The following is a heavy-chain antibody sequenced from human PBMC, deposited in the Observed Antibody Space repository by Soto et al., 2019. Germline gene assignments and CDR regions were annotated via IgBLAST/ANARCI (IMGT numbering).Heavy chain of an antibody. CDR3: VNYEAAGGPYRFGP. D-gene: IGHD3-16*01. Sequence: QVQLVQSGAEVRKPGASVKVSCEASGYRFTDHYIHWVRQAPGQWLEWMGWINPYSGDTSYGPKFQGWVTLTRDTAINTAFMELNGPGSNETGVYYWVNYEAAGGPYRFGPWGQGSQVTVSS. CDR1: GYRFTDHY. J-gene: IGHJ5*02. CDR2: INPYSGDT. V-gene: IGHV1-2*04.